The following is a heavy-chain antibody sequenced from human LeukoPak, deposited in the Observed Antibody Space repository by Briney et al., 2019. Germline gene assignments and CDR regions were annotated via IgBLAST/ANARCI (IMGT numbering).Heavy chain of an antibody. CDR3: ARDHAYAFDI. J-gene: IGHJ3*02. CDR1: GFTFSPYT. D-gene: IGHD2-2*01. Sequence: GGSLRLSCAASGFTFSPYTMNWVRQAPGKGLEWVSSISSSSTYIYYADSMKGRFTISRDNAKNSLFLQMNSLRAEDTAVYYCARDHAYAFDIWGQGTLVTVSS. CDR2: ISSSSTYI. V-gene: IGHV3-21*01.